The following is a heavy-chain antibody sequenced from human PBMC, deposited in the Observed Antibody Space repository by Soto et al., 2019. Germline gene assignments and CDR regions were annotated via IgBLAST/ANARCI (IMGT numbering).Heavy chain of an antibody. CDR1: GFTFSSYA. Sequence: YLRLSCAASGFTFSSYAMSWVRQAPGKGLEWVSAISGSGGSTYYADSVKGRFTIYRDNSKNTLYLQMNSLRAEDTAVYYCAKDQDRWGGPIDDFDIWGQGTMVTVSS. V-gene: IGHV3-23*01. D-gene: IGHD3-16*01. CDR2: ISGSGGST. J-gene: IGHJ3*02. CDR3: AKDQDRWGGPIDDFDI.